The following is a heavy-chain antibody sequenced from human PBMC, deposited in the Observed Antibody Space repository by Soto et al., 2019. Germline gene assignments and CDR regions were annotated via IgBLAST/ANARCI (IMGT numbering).Heavy chain of an antibody. Sequence: GGSLRLSCAASGFTFSSYGMHWVRQAPGKGLEWVAVIWYDGSNKYYADSVKGRFTISRDNSKNTLYLQMNSLRAEDTAVYYCARDSLAVAGNWFDPWGQGTLVTVSS. V-gene: IGHV3-33*01. CDR2: IWYDGSNK. D-gene: IGHD6-19*01. J-gene: IGHJ5*02. CDR3: ARDSLAVAGNWFDP. CDR1: GFTFSSYG.